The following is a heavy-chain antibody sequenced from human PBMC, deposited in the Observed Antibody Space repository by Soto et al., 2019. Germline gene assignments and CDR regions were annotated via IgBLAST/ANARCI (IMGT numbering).Heavy chain of an antibody. CDR3: ARDLVKYYYDSSGPLAY. CDR2: INPSGGST. J-gene: IGHJ4*02. D-gene: IGHD3-22*01. CDR1: GYTFTSYY. V-gene: IGHV1-46*01. Sequence: GASVKVSCKASGYTFTSYYMHWVRQAPGQGLEWMGIINPSGGSTSYAQKFQGRVTMTRDTSTSTVYMELSSLRSEDTAVYYCARDLVKYYYDSSGPLAYWGQGTLVTVSS.